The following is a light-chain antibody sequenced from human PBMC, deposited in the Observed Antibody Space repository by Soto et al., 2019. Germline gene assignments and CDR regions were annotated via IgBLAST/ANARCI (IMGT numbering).Light chain of an antibody. CDR2: DVS. J-gene: IGLJ1*01. Sequence: QSALTQPRSVSGSPGQAVTFSCTGTNSDVGAYNYVSWYRQHPGKAPKVIIYDVSKRPSGVPDRFSGSKSGTSASLAISGLRSEDEADYYCAAWDGSLSGHVFGTGTKVTVL. CDR1: NSDVGAYNY. CDR3: AAWDGSLSGHV. V-gene: IGLV2-11*01.